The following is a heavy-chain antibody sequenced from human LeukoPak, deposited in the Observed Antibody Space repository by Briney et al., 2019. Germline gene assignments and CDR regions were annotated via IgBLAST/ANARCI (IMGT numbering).Heavy chain of an antibody. CDR1: GFTFSSYW. Sequence: PGGSLRLSCAASGFTFSSYWMHWVRQAPGKGLVWVSRINSDGRSTTYADSVKGRFTISRDNAKNTLYLQMNSLRAEDTAVYYCALSREAPGTVFDDWGQGTLVTLSS. D-gene: IGHD6-13*01. V-gene: IGHV3-74*01. CDR3: ALSREAPGTVFDD. J-gene: IGHJ4*02. CDR2: INSDGRST.